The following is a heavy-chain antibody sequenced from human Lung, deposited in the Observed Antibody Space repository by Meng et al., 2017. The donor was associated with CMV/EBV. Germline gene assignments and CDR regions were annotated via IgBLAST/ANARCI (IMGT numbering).Heavy chain of an antibody. CDR2: IWYDGSNK. Sequence: SCAASGFTFSSYGMNWVRQAPGKGLEWVAVIWYDGSNKYYADSVKGRFTISRDNSKNTLYLQMNSLRAEDTAVYYCAKAMICSSTSCYPGAYYYGMDVWXQGTTVTVSS. D-gene: IGHD2-2*01. CDR1: GFTFSSYG. J-gene: IGHJ6*02. CDR3: AKAMICSSTSCYPGAYYYGMDV. V-gene: IGHV3-33*06.